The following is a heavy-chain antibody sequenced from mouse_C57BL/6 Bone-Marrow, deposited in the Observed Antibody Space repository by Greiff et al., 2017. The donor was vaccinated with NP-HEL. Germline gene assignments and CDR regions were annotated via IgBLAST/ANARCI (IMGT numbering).Heavy chain of an antibody. V-gene: IGHV1-69*01. J-gene: IGHJ1*03. D-gene: IGHD1-1*01. CDR2: IDPSDSYT. CDR3: AIWHYYGSSYHWYFDV. CDR1: GYTFTSYW. Sequence: QVQLQQPGAELVMPGAAVKLSCKASGYTFTSYWMHWVKQRPGQGLEWIGEIDPSDSYTNYNQKFKGKSTLTVDKSSSTAYMQLSSLTSEDSAVYYCAIWHYYGSSYHWYFDVWGTGTTVTVSS.